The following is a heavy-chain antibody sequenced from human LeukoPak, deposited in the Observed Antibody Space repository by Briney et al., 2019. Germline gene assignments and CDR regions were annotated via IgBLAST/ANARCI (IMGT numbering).Heavy chain of an antibody. J-gene: IGHJ3*02. CDR2: ISYDGSNK. Sequence: GGSLRLSCAASGFTFSSYAMHWVRQAPGKGLEWVAVISYDGSNKYYADSVKGRFTISRDNSKNTLYLQMNSLRAEDTAVYYCARDGPEWELHYAFDIWGQGTMVTVSS. V-gene: IGHV3-30*14. CDR1: GFTFSSYA. D-gene: IGHD1-26*01. CDR3: ARDGPEWELHYAFDI.